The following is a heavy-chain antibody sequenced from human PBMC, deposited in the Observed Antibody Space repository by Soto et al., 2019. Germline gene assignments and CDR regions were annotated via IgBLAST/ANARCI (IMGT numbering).Heavy chain of an antibody. V-gene: IGHV1-46*01. CDR2: INPSGGST. CDR1: GYTFTSYY. CDR3: ARAGAAAGTETSYYCYYGMDV. J-gene: IGHJ6*02. Sequence: ASVKVSCKASGYTFTSYYMHWVRQAPGQGLEWMGIINPSGGSTSYAQKFQGRVTMTRDTSTSTVYMELSSLRSEDTAVYYCARAGAAAGTETSYYCYYGMDVWGQGHPGHRLL. D-gene: IGHD6-13*01.